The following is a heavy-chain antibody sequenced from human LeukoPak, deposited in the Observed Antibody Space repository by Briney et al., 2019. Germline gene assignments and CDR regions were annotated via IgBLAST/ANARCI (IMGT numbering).Heavy chain of an antibody. J-gene: IGHJ4*01. CDR3: ARVNDYYDSSGYYFDY. V-gene: IGHV3-11*04. CDR1: GFTFSDYY. D-gene: IGHD3-22*01. CDR2: ISSSGSTI. Sequence: PGGSLRLSCAASGFTFSDYYMSWIRQAPGKGLEWVSYISSSGSTIYYADSVKGRFTISRDNAKNSLYLQMNSLRAEDTAVYYCARVNDYYDSSGYYFDYWGQEPWSPSPQ.